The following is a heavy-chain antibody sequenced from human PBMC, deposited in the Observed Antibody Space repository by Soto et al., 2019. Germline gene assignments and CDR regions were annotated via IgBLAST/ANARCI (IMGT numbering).Heavy chain of an antibody. Sequence: EVQLLNSGEGLVQPGGSLRLSCAASGFTFSSYAMSWVRQAPGKGLEWVSAISASGGSADYADSVKGRFTISRDNSKNTLYLQMNSLRVEDTAVYYCAKDARSGWNFDYWGQGTLVTVAS. CDR3: AKDARSGWNFDY. J-gene: IGHJ4*02. V-gene: IGHV3-23*01. CDR1: GFTFSSYA. D-gene: IGHD6-19*01. CDR2: ISASGGSA.